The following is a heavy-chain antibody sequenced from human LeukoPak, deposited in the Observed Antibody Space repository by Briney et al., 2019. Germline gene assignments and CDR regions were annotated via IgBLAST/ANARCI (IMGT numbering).Heavy chain of an antibody. J-gene: IGHJ6*02. CDR3: ARSGRKAKGMDV. CDR2: ISSSSSYI. V-gene: IGHV3-21*01. CDR1: GFTFSSYS. D-gene: IGHD3-10*01. Sequence: AGGSLRLSCAASGFTFSSYSMNWVRQTPGKGLEWVSSISSSSSYIYYADSVKGRFTISRDNAKNSLYLQMNSLRAEDTAVYYCARSGRKAKGMDVWGQGTKVTVSS.